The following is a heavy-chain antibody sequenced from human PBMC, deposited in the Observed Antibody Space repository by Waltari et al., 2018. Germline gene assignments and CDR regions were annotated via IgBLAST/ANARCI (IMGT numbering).Heavy chain of an antibody. V-gene: IGHV3-74*01. CDR3: TQIALWFGDPVDY. Sequence: EEQLVESGGDLIQPGESLRVSCAVSGFTFSRYWMNWVHQAPGKGLLWVARINGDGSDTSYADSVGGRFTISRDNARNTVFLQMKSLRAEDTAVYYCTQIALWFGDPVDYWGQGTLVTVSA. J-gene: IGHJ4*02. CDR2: INGDGSDT. D-gene: IGHD3-10*01. CDR1: GFTFSRYW.